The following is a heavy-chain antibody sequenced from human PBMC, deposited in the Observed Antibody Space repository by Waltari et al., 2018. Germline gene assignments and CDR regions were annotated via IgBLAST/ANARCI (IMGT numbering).Heavy chain of an antibody. D-gene: IGHD2-15*01. CDR3: ARHNLKNSGGWSGGY. V-gene: IGHV4-4*07. CDR2: IYASGDT. J-gene: IGHJ4*02. CDR1: GGSISSYY. Sequence: QVQLQESGPGLVKPSETLSLICTVSGGSISSYYWSWIRQPAGKGLEWMGRIYASGDTNYNPSLKSRVTMSVDTSKNQFSLKLTSVTAADTAVYYCARHNLKNSGGWSGGYWGQGTLVIVSS.